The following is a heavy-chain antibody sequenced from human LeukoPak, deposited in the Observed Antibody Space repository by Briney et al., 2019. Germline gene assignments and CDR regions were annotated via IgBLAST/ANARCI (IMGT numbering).Heavy chain of an antibody. CDR2: ISSSSSYI. CDR3: ARDFRGYSGYDSVYYGMDV. D-gene: IGHD5-12*01. J-gene: IGHJ6*02. V-gene: IGHV3-21*01. CDR1: GFTFSSYS. Sequence: PGGSLRLSCAASGFTFSSYSMNWVRQAPGKGLEWVSSISSSSSYIYYADSVKGRFTISRDNAKNSLYLQMNSLRAEDTAVYYCARDFRGYSGYDSVYYGMDVWGQRATGTVSS.